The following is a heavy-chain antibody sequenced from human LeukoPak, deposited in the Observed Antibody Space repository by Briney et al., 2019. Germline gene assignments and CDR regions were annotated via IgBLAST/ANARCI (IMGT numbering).Heavy chain of an antibody. V-gene: IGHV1-8*03. J-gene: IGHJ6*03. CDR2: MNPNSGNT. CDR3: ARGAASYSGSYDYYYYMDV. D-gene: IGHD1-26*01. Sequence: ASVKVSCKASGYTFTTYDINWVRQATGQGLEWMGWMNPNSGNTGYAQKFQGRVTITRNTSIGTSYMELSSLRSDDTAVYYCARGAASYSGSYDYYYYMDVWGKGTTATVSS. CDR1: GYTFTTYD.